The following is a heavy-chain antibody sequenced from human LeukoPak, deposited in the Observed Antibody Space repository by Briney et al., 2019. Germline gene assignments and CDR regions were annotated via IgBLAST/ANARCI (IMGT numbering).Heavy chain of an antibody. CDR1: GYTFTSYY. D-gene: IGHD5-18*01. Sequence: GASVKVSCKASGYTFTSYYMHWVRQAPGQGLEWMGIINPSGGSTSYAQKFQGRVTMTRDTSTSTVYMELSSLRSEDTAVYYCARAGYSYGPVGXFDPWGQGTLVTVSS. J-gene: IGHJ5*02. CDR3: ARAGYSYGPVGXFDP. V-gene: IGHV1-46*01. CDR2: INPSGGST.